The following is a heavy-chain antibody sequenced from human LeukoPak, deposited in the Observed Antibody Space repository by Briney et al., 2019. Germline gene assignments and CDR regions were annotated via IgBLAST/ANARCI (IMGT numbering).Heavy chain of an antibody. CDR3: AREGLNYYGSGSYYSNFDY. Sequence: ASVKVSCKASGYTFTGYYMHWVRQAPGQGLEWMGWINPNSGGTNYAQKFQGRVTMTRDTSISTAYMELSRLRSDDTAVYYCAREGLNYYGSGSYYSNFDYWGQGTLVTVPS. V-gene: IGHV1-2*02. CDR1: GYTFTGYY. CDR2: INPNSGGT. D-gene: IGHD3-10*01. J-gene: IGHJ4*02.